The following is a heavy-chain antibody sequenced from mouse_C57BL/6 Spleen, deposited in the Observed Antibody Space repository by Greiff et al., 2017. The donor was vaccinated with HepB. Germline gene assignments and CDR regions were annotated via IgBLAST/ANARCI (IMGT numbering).Heavy chain of an antibody. D-gene: IGHD2-3*01. Sequence: VQLQQPGAELVKPGASVKMSCKASGYTFTSYWITWVKQRPGQGLEWIGDIYPGSGSTNYNEKFKSKATLTVDKSSSTAYMQLSSLTSEDSAVYYCARKGWSHFDYWGQGTTLTVSS. J-gene: IGHJ2*01. CDR3: ARKGWSHFDY. V-gene: IGHV1-55*01. CDR1: GYTFTSYW. CDR2: IYPGSGST.